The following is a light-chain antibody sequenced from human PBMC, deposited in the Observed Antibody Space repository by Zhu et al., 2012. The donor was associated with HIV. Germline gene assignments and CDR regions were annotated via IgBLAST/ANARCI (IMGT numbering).Light chain of an antibody. CDR1: QNIHSN. Sequence: ETLMTQSPGTLSVSPGERATLSCRASQNIHSNLAWYQTKPGRAPRLLIYGASTRPPGTPARFSGSGSGTEFTLTISSLQSEDFAVYYCHQYNNWPLWTFGQGTKVEIK. CDR3: HQYNNWPLWT. J-gene: IGKJ1*01. V-gene: IGKV3-15*01. CDR2: GAS.